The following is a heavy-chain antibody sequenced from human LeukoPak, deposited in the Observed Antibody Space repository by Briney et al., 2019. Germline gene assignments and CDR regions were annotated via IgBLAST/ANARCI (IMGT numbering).Heavy chain of an antibody. D-gene: IGHD3-22*01. J-gene: IGHJ4*02. V-gene: IGHV4-38-2*02. CDR1: GYSISSGYY. CDR3: ASYESYYYDSSGYLY. Sequence: SETLSLTCTVSGYSISSGYYWGWIRQPPGKGLEWIGSIYHSGSTYYNPSLKSRVTISVDTSKNQFSLRLSSVTAADTAVYYCASYESYYYDSSGYLYWGQGTLVTVSS. CDR2: IYHSGST.